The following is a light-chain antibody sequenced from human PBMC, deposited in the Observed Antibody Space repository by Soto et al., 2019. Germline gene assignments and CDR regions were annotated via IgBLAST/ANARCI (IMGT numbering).Light chain of an antibody. Sequence: QSALTQPPSASGTPGQRVTISCSGSSSNIGSNYVYWYQQLPGTAPKLLIYRNNQRPSGVPDRFSGSKSGTSASLAISGLRSEDEADYYCAAWDERLSAFYVFGTGTKVTVL. J-gene: IGLJ1*01. CDR1: SSNIGSNY. CDR3: AAWDERLSAFYV. V-gene: IGLV1-47*01. CDR2: RNN.